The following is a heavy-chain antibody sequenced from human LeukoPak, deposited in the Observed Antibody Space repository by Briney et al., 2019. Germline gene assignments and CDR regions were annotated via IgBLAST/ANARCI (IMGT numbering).Heavy chain of an antibody. V-gene: IGHV4-59*05. CDR1: GGSISSFY. Sequence: SETLSLTCTVSGGSISSFYWSWIRHPPGKGLGWIGSIYYSGSTYYNPSLKSRVTISVDTSKNQFSLKLSSVTAADTAVYYCARGNHHYYYGMDVWGQGTTVTVSS. CDR3: ARGNHHYYYGMDV. CDR2: IYYSGST. J-gene: IGHJ6*01.